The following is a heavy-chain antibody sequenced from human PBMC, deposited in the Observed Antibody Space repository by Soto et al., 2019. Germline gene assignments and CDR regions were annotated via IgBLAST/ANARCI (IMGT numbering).Heavy chain of an antibody. J-gene: IGHJ4*02. Sequence: QVQLVESGGGVVQPGRSLRLSCAASGFTFSSYGMHWVRQAPGKGLEWVAVIWYDGSNKYYADSVKGRFTISRDNSKNTLYLQMNSLRAEDTAVYYCARYDSSGYAPDYWGQGTLVTVSS. CDR3: ARYDSSGYAPDY. D-gene: IGHD3-22*01. V-gene: IGHV3-33*01. CDR1: GFTFSSYG. CDR2: IWYDGSNK.